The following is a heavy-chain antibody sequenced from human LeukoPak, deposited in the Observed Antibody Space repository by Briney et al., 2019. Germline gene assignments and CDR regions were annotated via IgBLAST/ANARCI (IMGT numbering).Heavy chain of an antibody. V-gene: IGHV3-9*01. J-gene: IGHJ3*02. CDR3: AKDSSGYYLGAFDI. CDR2: ISWNSGSI. Sequence: PGGSLRLSCAAPGFTFDDYAMHWVRQAPGKGLEWVSGISWNSGSIGYADSVKGRFTISRDNAKNSLYLQMNSLRAEDTALYYCAKDSSGYYLGAFDIWGQGTMVTVSS. D-gene: IGHD3-22*01. CDR1: GFTFDDYA.